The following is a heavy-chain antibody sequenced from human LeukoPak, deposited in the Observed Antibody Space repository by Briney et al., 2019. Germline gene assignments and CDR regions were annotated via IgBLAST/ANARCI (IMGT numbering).Heavy chain of an antibody. V-gene: IGHV3-23*01. J-gene: IGHJ4*02. D-gene: IGHD3-3*01. Sequence: GGSLRLSCAASGFTLSSYAMSWVRQAPGKGLEWVSAISGSGGSTYYADSVKGRFTISRDNSKNTLYLQMNSLRAEDTAVYYCAKTSRRRFLEWLFGPTDYWGQGTLVTVSS. CDR2: ISGSGGST. CDR3: AKTSRRRFLEWLFGPTDY. CDR1: GFTLSSYA.